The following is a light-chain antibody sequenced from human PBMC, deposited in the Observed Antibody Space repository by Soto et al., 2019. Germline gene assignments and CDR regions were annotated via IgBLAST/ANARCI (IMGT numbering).Light chain of an antibody. CDR2: KAS. V-gene: IGKV1-5*03. CDR1: QSISNY. CDR3: QQYNSYPWT. Sequence: DIQMTQSPSTLSASVGDRVTIACRASQSISNYLAWYQQKPGKAPKLLIYKASNLESGVPSRFSGSGSGTEFTLTISSLQPDDFATYYCQQYNSYPWTFGQGTKVEIK. J-gene: IGKJ1*01.